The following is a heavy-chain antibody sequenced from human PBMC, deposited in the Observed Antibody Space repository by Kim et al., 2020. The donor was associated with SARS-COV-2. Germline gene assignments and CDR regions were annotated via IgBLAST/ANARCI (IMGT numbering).Heavy chain of an antibody. CDR3: SGVDQVLKYSHY. J-gene: IGHJ4*01. D-gene: IGHD2-2*01. CDR2: IYHTGSN. CDR1: GVSITSGSYY. V-gene: IGHV4-39*07. Sequence: SETLFLTCTVSGVSITSGSYYWGWIRQPPGKGLEWIGSIYHTGSNYYNPSLKSRVTIVVDTYKSQFSLKLRPVTAAATAVYYCSGVDQVLKYSHY.